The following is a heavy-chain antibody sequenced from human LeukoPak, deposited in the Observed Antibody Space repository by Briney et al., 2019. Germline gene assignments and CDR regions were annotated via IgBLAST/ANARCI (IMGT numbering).Heavy chain of an antibody. V-gene: IGHV4-59*01. J-gene: IGHJ4*02. Sequence: PSETLSLTCTVSSASISTYYWSWIRQPPGKGLEWIGYIYHSGTSNYNPSLKSRVTISVDTSKNQFSLKLSSVTAADTAVYYCARATGGNSPYYFDYWGQGTLVTVSS. CDR1: SASISTYY. CDR2: IYHSGTS. D-gene: IGHD4-23*01. CDR3: ARATGGNSPYYFDY.